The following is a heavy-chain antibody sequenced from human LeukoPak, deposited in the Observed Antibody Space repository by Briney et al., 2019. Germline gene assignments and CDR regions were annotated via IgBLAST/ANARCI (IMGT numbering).Heavy chain of an antibody. CDR3: ARSNSSGRGAFDI. J-gene: IGHJ3*02. Sequence: GGSLRLSCAASGFVFSRHSMNWVRQAPGKGLEWLSYISASGTTIYYAESVKGRFNISRDNVKNSLFLQMNSLRDEDTTVYYCARSNSSGRGAFDIWGQGTMVSVSS. V-gene: IGHV3-48*02. CDR1: GFVFSRHS. CDR2: ISASGTTI. D-gene: IGHD6-19*01.